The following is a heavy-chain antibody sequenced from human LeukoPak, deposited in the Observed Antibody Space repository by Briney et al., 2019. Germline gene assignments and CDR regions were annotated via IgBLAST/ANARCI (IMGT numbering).Heavy chain of an antibody. D-gene: IGHD1-26*01. CDR2: IYHSGST. V-gene: IGHV4-59*12. CDR1: GGSISSYY. J-gene: IGHJ4*02. Sequence: PSETLSLTCTVSGGSISSYYWSWIRQPPGKGLEWIGYIYHSGSTYYSPSLKSRVTISVDRSKNQFSLKLSSVTAADTAVYYCARGDGSYPYYFDYWGQGTLVTVSS. CDR3: ARGDGSYPYYFDY.